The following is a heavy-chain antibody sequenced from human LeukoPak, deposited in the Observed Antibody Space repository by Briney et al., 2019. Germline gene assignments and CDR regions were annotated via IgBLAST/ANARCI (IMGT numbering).Heavy chain of an antibody. J-gene: IGHJ4*02. D-gene: IGHD2-21*01. V-gene: IGHV4-39*01. CDR1: GRSISSSSYY. Sequence: SETLSLTCTVSGRSISSSSYYWGWIRQPPGKGLEWIGSIYYSGSTYYNPSLKSRVTISVDTSKNQFSLKLSSVTAADTAVYYCARQSGVVNTNHFDYWGQGTLVTVSS. CDR3: ARQSGVVNTNHFDY. CDR2: IYYSGST.